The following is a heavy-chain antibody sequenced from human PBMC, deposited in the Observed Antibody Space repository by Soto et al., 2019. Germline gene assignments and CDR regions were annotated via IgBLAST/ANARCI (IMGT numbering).Heavy chain of an antibody. Sequence: ASVKVSCKASGYTFTRYAMHWVRQAPGQRLEWMGWINAGNGNTKYSQKFQGRVTITRDTSASTAYMELSSLRSEDTAVYYCARDLAVGWFDPWGQGTLVTVSS. CDR2: INAGNGNT. V-gene: IGHV1-3*01. CDR1: GYTFTRYA. CDR3: ARDLAVGWFDP. D-gene: IGHD2-2*01. J-gene: IGHJ5*02.